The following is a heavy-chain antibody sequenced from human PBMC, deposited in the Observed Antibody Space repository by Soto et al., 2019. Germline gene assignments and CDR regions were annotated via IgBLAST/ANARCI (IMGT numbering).Heavy chain of an antibody. CDR2: INPNSGGT. D-gene: IGHD1-26*01. V-gene: IGHV1-2*04. CDR3: AGDPDRGSGPDPYYYYGMDV. Sequence: ASVKVSCKASGYTFTGYYMHWVRQAPGQGLEWMGWINPNSGGTNYAQKFQGWVTMTRDTSISTAYMELSRLRSDDTAVYYCAGDPDRGSGPDPYYYYGMDVWGKGTTVTVSS. CDR1: GYTFTGYY. J-gene: IGHJ6*04.